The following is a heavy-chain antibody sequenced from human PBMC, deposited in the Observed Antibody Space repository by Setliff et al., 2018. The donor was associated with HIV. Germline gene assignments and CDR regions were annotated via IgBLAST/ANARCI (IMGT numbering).Heavy chain of an antibody. CDR1: GYTFTGYY. D-gene: IGHD3-3*01. CDR2: INNNTGNP. CDR3: ARDLKRPNSNFWGGYPIPFDS. Sequence: GASVKVSCKASGYTFTGYYMPWVRQAPGQGLEWMGWINNNTGNPMYAQGFTGRFVFSLDTSVSTAYLQISSLKAEDTAVYFCARDLKRPNSNFWGGYPIPFDSWGQGTLVTVSS. V-gene: IGHV7-4-1*02. J-gene: IGHJ4*02.